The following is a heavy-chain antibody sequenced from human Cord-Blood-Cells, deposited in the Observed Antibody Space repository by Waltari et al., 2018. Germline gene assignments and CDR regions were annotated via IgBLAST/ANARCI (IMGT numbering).Heavy chain of an antibody. CDR1: GFLLGGCA. CDR2: ISYDGSNK. J-gene: IGHJ4*02. D-gene: IGHD6-13*01. Sequence: QVQQVESGGGVVQPGRSLSLSRGASGFLLGGCATHRRRQAPGTGLEWVAVISYDGSNKYYADSVKGRFTISRDNSKNTLYLQMNSLRAEDTAVYYCAREPYSSSWYSDYWGQGTLVTVSS. V-gene: IGHV3-30*19. CDR3: AREPYSSSWYSDY.